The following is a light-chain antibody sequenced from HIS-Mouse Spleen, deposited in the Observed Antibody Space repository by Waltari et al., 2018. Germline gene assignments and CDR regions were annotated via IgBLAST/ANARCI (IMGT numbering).Light chain of an antibody. CDR3: SSYTSSSTPYLV. V-gene: IGLV2-14*03. Sequence: QSALTQPASVSGSPGQSITISCTGTSSDVGGYNYVSWYQQHPGKAPNLMIYDVSNRPSGVSNRFTGSKSGNTASLTISGLQAEDEADYYCSSYTSSSTPYLVFGGGTKLTVL. J-gene: IGLJ2*01. CDR2: DVS. CDR1: SSDVGGYNY.